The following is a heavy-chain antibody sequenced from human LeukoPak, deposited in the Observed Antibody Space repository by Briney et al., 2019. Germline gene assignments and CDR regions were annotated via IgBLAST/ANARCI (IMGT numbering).Heavy chain of an antibody. D-gene: IGHD5-24*01. CDR2: IKSKTDGGTA. V-gene: IGHV3-15*01. CDR3: ARVVKYGYNSRGAFDI. Sequence: KAGGSLRLSCAASGFTFSYAWMSWVRQAPGKGLEWVGRIKSKTDGGTADYAAPVKGRFTISRDDSKNTLYLQMNSLRAEDTAVYYCARVVKYGYNSRGAFDIWGQGTMVTVSS. CDR1: GFTFSYAW. J-gene: IGHJ3*02.